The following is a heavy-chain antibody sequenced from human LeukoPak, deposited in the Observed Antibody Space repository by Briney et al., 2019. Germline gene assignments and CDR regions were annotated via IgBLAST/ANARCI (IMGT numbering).Heavy chain of an antibody. CDR1: GFTFSNYA. Sequence: GGSLRLSCAPSGFTFSNYAMSWVRQAPGKGLEWVSAISETGGTIHYADSVKGRFTISRDNSKNTLYLQMNSLRAEDTAVYYCAKSLGAAAMYVQIDYWGQGTLVTVSS. CDR2: ISETGGTI. CDR3: AKSLGAAAMYVQIDY. J-gene: IGHJ4*02. V-gene: IGHV3-23*01. D-gene: IGHD2-2*01.